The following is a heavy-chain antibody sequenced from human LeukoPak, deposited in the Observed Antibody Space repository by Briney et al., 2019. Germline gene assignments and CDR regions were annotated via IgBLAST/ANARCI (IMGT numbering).Heavy chain of an antibody. D-gene: IGHD3-22*01. CDR2: ISGSGGST. CDR1: GFTFSSYA. Sequence: GGSLRLSCAASGFTFSSYAMSWVRQAPGKGLEGVSAISGSGGSTYYADSVKGRFTISRDNSKNTLYLQMNSLRAEDTAVYYCAKGYYYDSSGYWNWGQGTLVTVSS. V-gene: IGHV3-23*01. J-gene: IGHJ4*02. CDR3: AKGYYYDSSGYWN.